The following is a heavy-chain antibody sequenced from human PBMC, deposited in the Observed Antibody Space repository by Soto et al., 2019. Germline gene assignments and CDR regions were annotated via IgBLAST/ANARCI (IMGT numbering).Heavy chain of an antibody. D-gene: IGHD6-13*01. CDR3: ASGPIQQLASFSWFDP. J-gene: IGHJ5*02. V-gene: IGHV1-69*01. CDR1: GGTFSSYA. Sequence: QVQLVQSGAEVKKPGSSVKVSCKASGGTFSSYAISWVRQAPGQGLEWMGGIIPIFGTANYAQKFQGRVTITADESTSTAYMELSSLRSEDTVVYYCASGPIQQLASFSWFDPWGQGTLVTVSS. CDR2: IIPIFGTA.